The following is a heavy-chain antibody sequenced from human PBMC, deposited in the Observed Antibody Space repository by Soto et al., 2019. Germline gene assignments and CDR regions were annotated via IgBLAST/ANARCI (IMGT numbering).Heavy chain of an antibody. CDR2: IDHSGST. CDR3: ARGRGVGGSVVSTYYYYGLDV. CDR1: GGSFSGSF. J-gene: IGHJ6*02. D-gene: IGHD3-16*01. Sequence: QVQLQQWGAGLLKPSETLSLTCAVYGGSFSGSFWSWIRQPPGKGLEWIGEIDHSGSTNSNPSLKSRVAISIDTSKNQFSLKLSSVTAADTAVYYCARGRGVGGSVVSTYYYYGLDVWGQGTSAIVSS. V-gene: IGHV4-34*01.